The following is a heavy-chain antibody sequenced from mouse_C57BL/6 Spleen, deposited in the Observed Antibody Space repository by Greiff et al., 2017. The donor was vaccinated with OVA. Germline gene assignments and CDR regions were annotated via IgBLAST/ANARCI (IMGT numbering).Heavy chain of an antibody. CDR3: AREGYDDYFDY. Sequence: EVQLQESGGGLVKPGGSLKLSCAASGFTFSSYTMSWVRQTPEKRLEWVATISGGGGNTYYPDSVKGRFTISRDNAKNTLYLQMSSLRSEDTALYYCAREGYDDYFDYWGQGTTLTVSS. V-gene: IGHV5-9*01. CDR2: ISGGGGNT. D-gene: IGHD2-3*01. CDR1: GFTFSSYT. J-gene: IGHJ2*01.